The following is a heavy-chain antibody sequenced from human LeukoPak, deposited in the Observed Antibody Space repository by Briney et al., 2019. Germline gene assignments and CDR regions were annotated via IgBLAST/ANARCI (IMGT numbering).Heavy chain of an antibody. V-gene: IGHV4-30-2*01. CDR3: ARVGSGGYGGKSPFDY. CDR1: GGSISSGGYY. CDR2: IYHSGST. D-gene: IGHD4-23*01. J-gene: IGHJ4*02. Sequence: SETLSLTCTVSGGSISSGGYYWSWIRQPPGKGLEWIGYIYHSGSTYYNPSLKSRVTISVDRSKNQFSLKLSSVTAADTAVYYCARVGSGGYGGKSPFDYWGQGTLVTVSS.